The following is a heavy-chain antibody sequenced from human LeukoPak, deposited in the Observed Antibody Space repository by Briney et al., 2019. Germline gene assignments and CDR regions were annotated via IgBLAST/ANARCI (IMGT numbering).Heavy chain of an antibody. J-gene: IGHJ4*02. CDR2: AGWAGGTT. CDR1: GFNFDRYT. D-gene: IGHD3-10*02. V-gene: IGHV3-43*01. Sequence: QSGGSLRLSCATSGFNFDRYTIHWVRQAPGKGLERVSLAGWAGGTTFYSDSVRGRFTISRDSGRKSVYLQMNSLTTDDTAFYFCAKELDTMFFDYWGQGALVTVSS. CDR3: AKELDTMFFDY.